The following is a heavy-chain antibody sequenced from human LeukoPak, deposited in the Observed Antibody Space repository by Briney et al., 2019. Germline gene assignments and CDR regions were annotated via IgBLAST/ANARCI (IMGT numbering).Heavy chain of an antibody. CDR1: GGSISSYY. CDR2: IYYSGST. V-gene: IGHV4-59*08. D-gene: IGHD3-10*01. CDR3: ARQYYYGSGPNDAFDI. Sequence: SETLSLTCTVSGGSISSYYWSWIRQPPGKGLEWIGYIYYSGSTNYNPSLKSRVTISVDTSKNQFSLKLSSVTAADTAVYYCARQYYYGSGPNDAFDIWGQGTMVTVSS. J-gene: IGHJ3*02.